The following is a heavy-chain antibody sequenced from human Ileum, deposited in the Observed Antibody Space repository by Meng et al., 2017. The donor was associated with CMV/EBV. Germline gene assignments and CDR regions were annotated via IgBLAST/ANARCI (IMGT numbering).Heavy chain of an antibody. Sequence: GGSLRLSCAASGFIFRNYGIDWVRQAPGKGLEWVAIQWRGGRERSMADSVKGRFTISRDNSKNSLYLQMNSLRVEDTALYYCAKDIHPFTMIVPGYWGQGTLVTVSS. J-gene: IGHJ4*02. CDR2: QWRGGRER. CDR3: AKDIHPFTMIVPGY. D-gene: IGHD3-22*01. CDR1: GFIFRNYG. V-gene: IGHV3-30*02.